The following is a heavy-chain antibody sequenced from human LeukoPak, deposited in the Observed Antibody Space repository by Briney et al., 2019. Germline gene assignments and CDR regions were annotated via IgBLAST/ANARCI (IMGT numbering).Heavy chain of an antibody. D-gene: IGHD1-1*01. Sequence: PGGSLRLSCAASGFTFSDYYMSWIRQAPGKGLEWVSYISSSGSTIYYADSVKGRFTISRDNAKNSLYLQMNSLRAEDTAVYYCASADLITGTPLSYWGQGTLVTVSS. CDR1: GFTFSDYY. J-gene: IGHJ4*02. CDR3: ASADLITGTPLSY. CDR2: ISSSGSTI. V-gene: IGHV3-11*01.